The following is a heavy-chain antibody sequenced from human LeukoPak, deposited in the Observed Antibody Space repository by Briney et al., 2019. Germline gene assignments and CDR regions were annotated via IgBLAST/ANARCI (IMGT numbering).Heavy chain of an antibody. V-gene: IGHV3-49*04. CDR3: TRDLDVVVPAALTFDY. D-gene: IGHD2-2*01. CDR1: GFTFGDYA. CDR2: IRSKAYGGTT. J-gene: IGHJ4*02. Sequence: GGSLRLSCTASGFTFGDYAMSWVRQAPGKGLEWVGFIRSKAYGGTTEYAASVKGRFTNSRDDSKSIAYLQMNSLKTEDTAVYYCTRDLDVVVPAALTFDYWGQGTLVTVSS.